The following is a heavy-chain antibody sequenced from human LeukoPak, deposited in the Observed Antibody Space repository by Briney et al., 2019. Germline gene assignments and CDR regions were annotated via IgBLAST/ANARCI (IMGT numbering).Heavy chain of an antibody. J-gene: IGHJ6*02. D-gene: IGHD6-19*01. CDR2: IYYSGST. Sequence: PSETLSLTCTVSGVSISSYYWSWIRQPPGKGLEWIGYIYYSGSTNYNPSLKSRVTISVDTSKNQFSLKLSSVTAADTAVYYCARVYSSGWHHYYYYGMDVWGQGTTVTVSS. CDR3: ARVYSSGWHHYYYYGMDV. CDR1: GVSISSYY. V-gene: IGHV4-59*01.